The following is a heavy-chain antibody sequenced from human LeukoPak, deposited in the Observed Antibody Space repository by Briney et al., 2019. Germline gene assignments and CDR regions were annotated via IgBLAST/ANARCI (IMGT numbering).Heavy chain of an antibody. J-gene: IGHJ4*02. CDR3: AREGDCTNGVCYIDY. D-gene: IGHD2-8*01. CDR2: IYTSGST. V-gene: IGHV4-4*07. Sequence: PSETLSLTCTVSGGSISSYYWSWIRQPAGKGLEWIGRIYTSGSTNYSPSLKSRVTMSVDTSKNQFSLKLSSVTAADTAVYYCAREGDCTNGVCYIDYWGQGTLVTVSS. CDR1: GGSISSYY.